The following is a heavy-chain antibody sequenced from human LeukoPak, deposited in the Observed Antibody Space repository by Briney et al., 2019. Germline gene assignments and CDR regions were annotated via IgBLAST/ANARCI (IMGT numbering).Heavy chain of an antibody. CDR2: ISGNNGNT. J-gene: IGHJ4*02. CDR1: GYTFNSHY. Sequence: ASVKGSCKTSGYTFNSHYVGWVRQAPVQGLERIGWISGNNGNTNYAQKFQGRVTMTTNTSISTAYMKLSSLRSEDTAVYYCARSAPAAGYSRHDYWGQGTLVTVSS. V-gene: IGHV1-18*01. CDR3: ARSAPAAGYSRHDY. D-gene: IGHD2-2*01.